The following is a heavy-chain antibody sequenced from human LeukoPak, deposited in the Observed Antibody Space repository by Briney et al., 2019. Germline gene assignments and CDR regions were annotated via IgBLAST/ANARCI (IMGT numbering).Heavy chain of an antibody. CDR3: ARGRIVGASDAFDI. Sequence: PSQTLSLTCTVSGGSISSGSDYWSWIRQPAGKGLECIGRIYTSGSTNYNPSLKSRVTISVDTSKNQFSLKLSSVTAADTAVYYCARGRIVGASDAFDIWGQGTMVTVSS. CDR1: GGSISSGSDY. D-gene: IGHD1-26*01. V-gene: IGHV4-61*02. CDR2: IYTSGST. J-gene: IGHJ3*02.